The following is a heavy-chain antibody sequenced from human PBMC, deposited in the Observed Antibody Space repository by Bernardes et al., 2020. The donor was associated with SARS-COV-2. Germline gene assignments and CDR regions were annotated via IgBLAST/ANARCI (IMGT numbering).Heavy chain of an antibody. Sequence: ASVKVSCKASGYTFTSYDINWVRQATGQGLEWMGWMNPNSGNTGYAQKFQGRVTMTRNTSISTAYMELSSLRSEDTAVYYCARVWMIVVVITLYYFDYWGQGTLVTVSS. CDR2: MNPNSGNT. CDR3: ARVWMIVVVITLYYFDY. CDR1: GYTFTSYD. J-gene: IGHJ4*02. D-gene: IGHD3-22*01. V-gene: IGHV1-8*01.